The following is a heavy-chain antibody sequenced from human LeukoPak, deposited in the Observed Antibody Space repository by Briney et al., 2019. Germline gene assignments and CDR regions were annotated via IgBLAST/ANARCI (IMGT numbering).Heavy chain of an antibody. CDR2: IYYSGST. J-gene: IGHJ2*01. V-gene: IGHV4-59*01. Sequence: KPSETLSLTRPFPGGSISSFYWRWTRQPPGKGLEWIGDIYYSGSTNYNPSLKSRVTISVDTSKNEFSLKLSSVTAADTAVYYCAKDVITMVRGVINWYFDLWGRGTLVTVSS. CDR3: AKDVITMVRGVINWYFDL. CDR1: GGSISSFY. D-gene: IGHD3-10*01.